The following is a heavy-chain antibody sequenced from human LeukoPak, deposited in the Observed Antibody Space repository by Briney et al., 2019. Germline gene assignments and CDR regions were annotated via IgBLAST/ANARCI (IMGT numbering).Heavy chain of an antibody. CDR3: ARRGWQWLSPLDY. D-gene: IGHD6-19*01. CDR1: GFTFSSYS. V-gene: IGHV3-21*01. CDR2: ISSSSSYI. J-gene: IGHJ4*02. Sequence: GGSLRLSCAASGFTFSSYSMNWVRQAPGQGLEWVSSISSSSSYIYYADSVKGRFTISRDNAKNSLYLQMNSLRAEDTAVYYCARRGWQWLSPLDYWGQGTLVTVSS.